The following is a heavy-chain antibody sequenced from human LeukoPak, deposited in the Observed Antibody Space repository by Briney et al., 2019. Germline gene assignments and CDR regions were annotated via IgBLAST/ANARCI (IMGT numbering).Heavy chain of an antibody. J-gene: IGHJ4*02. CDR1: GGSISSYH. Sequence: SETLSLTCTVSGGSISSYHWSWIRQPAGKGLGWIGRIYTSGSTNYNPSLKSRVTMSVDTSKNQFSLKMSSVTAADTAVYYCARGRKYTSGYRVTELGSGYSDYWGQGTLVTVSS. V-gene: IGHV4-4*07. D-gene: IGHD5-18*01. CDR3: ARGRKYTSGYRVTELGSGYSDY. CDR2: IYTSGST.